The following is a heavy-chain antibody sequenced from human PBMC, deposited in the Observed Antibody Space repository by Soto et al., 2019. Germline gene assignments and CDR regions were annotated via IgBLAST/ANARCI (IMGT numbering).Heavy chain of an antibody. CDR3: ARDARSRDGYNFDY. CDR2: ISYDGSNK. Sequence: GGSLRLSCAASGFTFSSYAMHWVCQAPGKGLEWVAVISYDGSNKYYADSVKGRFTISRDNSKNTLYLQMNSLRAEDTAVYYCARDARSRDGYNFDYWGQGTLVTVSS. V-gene: IGHV3-30-3*01. J-gene: IGHJ4*02. CDR1: GFTFSSYA. D-gene: IGHD5-12*01.